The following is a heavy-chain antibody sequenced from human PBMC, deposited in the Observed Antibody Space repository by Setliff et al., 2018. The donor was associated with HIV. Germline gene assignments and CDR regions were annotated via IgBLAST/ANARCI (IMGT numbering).Heavy chain of an antibody. V-gene: IGHV4-61*09. D-gene: IGHD6-19*01. CDR3: ARWVYNSAWSLDY. Sequence: SETLSLTCSVSGGSVNSGNYHWAWIRQPAGKGLEWIGHIYTSGSPHYKSSLTSRLTISLDTSRNQFSLKLTSVTAADSGTYYCARWVYNSAWSLDYWGQGTLVTVSS. CDR1: GGSVNSGNYH. J-gene: IGHJ4*02. CDR2: IYTSGSP.